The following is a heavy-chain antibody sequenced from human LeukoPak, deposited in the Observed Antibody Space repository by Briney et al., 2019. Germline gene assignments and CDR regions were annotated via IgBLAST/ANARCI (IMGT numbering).Heavy chain of an antibody. D-gene: IGHD1-1*01. CDR1: GYTFTSYD. Sequence: GASVKVSCKASGYTFTSYDINWVRQATGQGLEWMGWMNPNSGNTGYAQKFQGRVTITRNTSISTAYMELSSLRSEDTAVYYCARGDSIWNAYYFDYWGQGTLVTVSS. CDR2: MNPNSGNT. J-gene: IGHJ4*02. CDR3: ARGDSIWNAYYFDY. V-gene: IGHV1-8*01.